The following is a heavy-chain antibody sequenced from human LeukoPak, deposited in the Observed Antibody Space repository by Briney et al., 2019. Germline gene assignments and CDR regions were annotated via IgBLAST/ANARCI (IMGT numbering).Heavy chain of an antibody. J-gene: IGHJ3*02. CDR2: ISAYNGNT. CDR1: GYTFTSYG. V-gene: IGHV1-18*01. Sequence: GASVKVSCKASGYTFTSYGISWVRQAPGQGLEWMGWISAYNGNTNYAQKLQGRVTMTTDTSTSTAYMELRSLRSDDTAVYYCARDIAEPPWHGDYMSLVHAFDIWGQGTMVTVSS. D-gene: IGHD4-17*01. CDR3: ARDIAEPPWHGDYMSLVHAFDI.